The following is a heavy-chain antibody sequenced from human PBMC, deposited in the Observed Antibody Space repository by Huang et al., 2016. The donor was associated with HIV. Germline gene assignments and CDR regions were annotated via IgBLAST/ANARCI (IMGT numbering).Heavy chain of an antibody. CDR2: VNPSGWVA. CDR1: GFSILIYY. J-gene: IGHJ5*01. V-gene: IGHV1-46*03. D-gene: IGHD6-13*01. CDR3: AREGITPSGTEVSGFDF. Sequence: QVQLVQSGAEVKKPGASVTISCKASGFSILIYYIHWVRQAPGQGLAWSGIVNPSGWVADYAQKFKGSFTMTRDTSTRTLYMELSSLRSEDTAVYYCAREGITPSGTEVSGFDFWGQGTPVGVSS.